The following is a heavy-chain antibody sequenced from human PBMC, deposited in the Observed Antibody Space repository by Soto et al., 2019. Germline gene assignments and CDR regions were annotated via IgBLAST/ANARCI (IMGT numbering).Heavy chain of an antibody. CDR1: PITCSDHY. Sequence: GVWRRRSWTPCPITCSDHYMSRIPQATGKRLEGVTYVSCSGSPLYYADSVKGRFTISRDTAKNSLYLQRSSLRAEDTALYYCARDPDTTSKIDHWGQRTQVTVSS. J-gene: IGHJ4*02. V-gene: IGHV3-11*01. CDR2: VSCSGSPL. D-gene: IGHD1-1*01. CDR3: ARDPDTTSKIDH.